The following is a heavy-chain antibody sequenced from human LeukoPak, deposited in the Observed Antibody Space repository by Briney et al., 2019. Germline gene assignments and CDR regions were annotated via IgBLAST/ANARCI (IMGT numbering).Heavy chain of an antibody. Sequence: SETLSLTCTVSGDSISSSSSYWGWIRQPPGEGLEWIGSIYYSGSTYYNTSLKSRVTISVDTSKNQFSLRLSSVTAADTAVYYCARSYSGSFLYWGQGSLVTVSS. D-gene: IGHD1-26*01. J-gene: IGHJ1*01. CDR1: GDSISSSSSY. CDR3: ARSYSGSFLY. V-gene: IGHV4-39*01. CDR2: IYYSGST.